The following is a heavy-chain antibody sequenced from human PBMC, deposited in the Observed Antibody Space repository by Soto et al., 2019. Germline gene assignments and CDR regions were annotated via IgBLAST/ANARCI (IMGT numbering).Heavy chain of an antibody. D-gene: IGHD3-3*01. J-gene: IGHJ6*02. CDR1: ANSFSTYG. V-gene: IGHV1-69*13. Sequence: SVKVSCKASANSFSTYGLSRVRQAPGQGLEWMGGIIPIFDSTTYAQKFEGRVTITADESTNTAYMELSSLRSEDTAIYYCARGREEAFGVILTNYYAMDVWGQGTAVTVSS. CDR3: ARGREEAFGVILTNYYAMDV. CDR2: IIPIFDST.